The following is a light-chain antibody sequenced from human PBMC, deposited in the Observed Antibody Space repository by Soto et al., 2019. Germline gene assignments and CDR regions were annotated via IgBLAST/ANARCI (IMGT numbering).Light chain of an antibody. CDR1: QSISTW. V-gene: IGKV1-5*03. Sequence: DLQMTQSPSTLSASVGDRVTITCRASQSISTWLAWYQHKPGKAPNLLIYKASNLESGVPSRFSGSGYGTEFTLTISSLQPDDFTTYYCQQYDSYPYTFGQGTKLEIK. CDR3: QQYDSYPYT. J-gene: IGKJ2*01. CDR2: KAS.